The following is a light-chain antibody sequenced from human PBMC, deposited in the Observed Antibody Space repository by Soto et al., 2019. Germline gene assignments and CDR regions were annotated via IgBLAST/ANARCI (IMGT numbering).Light chain of an antibody. CDR3: QHRSN. CDR2: DAT. CDR1: QSVGSF. Sequence: EIVLTQSPATLSLSPGKRATLSCRASQSVGSFLAWYQQKPGQAPRLLIYDATNRATGIPARFSGSGSGTDFALTISSLEPEDFAVYYCQHRSNFGGGTKVEIK. J-gene: IGKJ4*01. V-gene: IGKV3-11*01.